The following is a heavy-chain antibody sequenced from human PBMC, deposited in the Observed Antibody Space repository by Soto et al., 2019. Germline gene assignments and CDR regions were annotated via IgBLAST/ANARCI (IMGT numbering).Heavy chain of an antibody. CDR1: GFTLRTNG. V-gene: IGHV3-23*01. CDR2: FASGGDDT. J-gene: IGHJ4*02. Sequence: PGGSLRLSCAGTGFTLRTNGMSWVRQAPGKGLEWDSSFASGGDDTWYADSVKGRFIISRDYSKNTIYLQMSSLRADDTALYYCAGHGGYSYLGQGTLVTVSS. D-gene: IGHD4-17*01. CDR3: AGHGGYSY.